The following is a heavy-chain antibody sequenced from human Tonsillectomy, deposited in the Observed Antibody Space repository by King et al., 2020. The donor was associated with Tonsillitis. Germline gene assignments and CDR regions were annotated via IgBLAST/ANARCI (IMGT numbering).Heavy chain of an antibody. CDR1: GFTFSSYA. CDR2: ISGSGGST. V-gene: IGHV3-23*04. D-gene: IGHD2-2*01. CDR3: VKDVSYQLPPGSAFDI. J-gene: IGHJ3*02. Sequence: VQLVESGGGLVQPGGSLRLSCAASGFTFSSYAMSWVRQAPGKGLEWVSAISGSGGSTYYADSVKGRFTISRDNSQNTLYLQINSLRAEATAVYYCVKDVSYQLPPGSAFDIWGQGTMVTVSS.